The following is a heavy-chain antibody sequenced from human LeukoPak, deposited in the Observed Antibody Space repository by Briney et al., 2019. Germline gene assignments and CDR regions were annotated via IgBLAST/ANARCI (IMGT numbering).Heavy chain of an antibody. Sequence: ASVKVSCKASGYTFTSYYMNWVRQAPGQGLEWMGWINPNSGGTNYAQKFQGRVTMTRDTSISTAYMELSRLRSDDTAVYYCARDPSYYAFDIWGQGTMVTVSS. V-gene: IGHV1-2*02. J-gene: IGHJ3*02. CDR3: ARDPSYYAFDI. D-gene: IGHD1-26*01. CDR2: INPNSGGT. CDR1: GYTFTSYY.